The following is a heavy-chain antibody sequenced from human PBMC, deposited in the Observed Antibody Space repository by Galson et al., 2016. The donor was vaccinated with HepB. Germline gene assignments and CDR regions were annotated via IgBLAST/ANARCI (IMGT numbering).Heavy chain of an antibody. CDR1: EFTFSNYD. CDR3: ARGTPLFLTGTDVPIYYGMDV. D-gene: IGHD1-7*01. J-gene: IGHJ6*02. CDR2: ISSRSSDI. Sequence: SLRLSCAASEFTFSNYDINWVRQAPGRGLEWVSLISSRSSDIHYADSVKGRCTISRDNAKKSLYLQMNSLRAEDTAVYYCARGTPLFLTGTDVPIYYGMDVWGQGTTVTVSS. V-gene: IGHV3-21*01.